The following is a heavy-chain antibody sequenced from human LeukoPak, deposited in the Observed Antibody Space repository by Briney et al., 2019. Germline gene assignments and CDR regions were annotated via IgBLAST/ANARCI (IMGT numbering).Heavy chain of an antibody. J-gene: IGHJ4*02. CDR2: IYTSGST. D-gene: IGHD2-8*01. Sequence: SETLSLTCAVYGGSFSGYYWTWIRQPAGKGLEWIGRIYTSGSTNYNPSLKSRVTMSVDTSKNQFSLKLSSVTAADTAVYYCASYLYAAFDYWGQGTLVTVSS. CDR1: GGSFSGYY. CDR3: ASYLYAAFDY. V-gene: IGHV4-59*10.